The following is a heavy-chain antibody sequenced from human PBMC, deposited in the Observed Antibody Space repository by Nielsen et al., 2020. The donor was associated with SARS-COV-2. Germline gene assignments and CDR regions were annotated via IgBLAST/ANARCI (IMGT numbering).Heavy chain of an antibody. CDR2: IKPDGSEK. CDR1: GFTFSSLW. J-gene: IGHJ6*04. V-gene: IGHV3-7*01. D-gene: IGHD3-3*01. CDR3: ARDEGTGWDGVVMDV. Sequence: GESLKISCAASGFTFSSLWMSWVRQVPGKGLEWVADIKPDGSEKVYVDSVKGRFTISRDNAKNSMSLQMNSLRVEDTAVYYCARDEGTGWDGVVMDVWGKGTTVTVSS.